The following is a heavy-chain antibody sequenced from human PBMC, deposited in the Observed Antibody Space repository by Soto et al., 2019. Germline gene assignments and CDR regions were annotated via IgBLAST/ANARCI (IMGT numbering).Heavy chain of an antibody. CDR3: ARRALRSHLTSGGGFDI. CDR1: GGSFNGFY. CDR2: IKHTGGT. V-gene: IGHV4-34*02. Sequence: QVQLQQWGAGLLKPSETLSLTCAVHGGSFNGFYWSWIRQPPGKGLDWMGEIKHTGGTNYNTSLTSLLTVSIDSSNNQFSLKLTSVTAADTAVYFCARRALRSHLTSGGGFDIWGQGTMVTFSP. J-gene: IGHJ3*02. D-gene: IGHD4-17*01.